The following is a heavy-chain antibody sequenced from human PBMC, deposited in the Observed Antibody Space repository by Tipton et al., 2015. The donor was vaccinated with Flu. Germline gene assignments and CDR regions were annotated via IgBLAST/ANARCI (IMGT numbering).Heavy chain of an antibody. J-gene: IGHJ4*02. CDR3: ARAIGASGSY. CDR1: GFTLSSYW. Sequence: GSLRLSCAASGFTLSSYWMTWVRQAPGKGLEWVANINQDGSEKYYVDSVKGRFTISRDNAKNSLYLQMNSVRAEDTAVYYCARAIGASGSYWGQGTLVTVPP. V-gene: IGHV3-7*01. D-gene: IGHD3-10*01. CDR2: INQDGSEK.